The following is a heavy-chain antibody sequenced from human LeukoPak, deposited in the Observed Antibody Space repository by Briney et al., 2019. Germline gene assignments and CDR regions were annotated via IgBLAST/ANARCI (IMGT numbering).Heavy chain of an antibody. D-gene: IGHD3-10*01. CDR3: ARQKSWVGLLWFGGPRYYFDY. CDR1: GFTFSRYW. J-gene: IGHJ4*02. V-gene: IGHV3-7*01. CDR2: IKQVRSEK. Sequence: PGRSLRLSCAASGFTFSRYWMSWVRQAPAQGLGWGANIKQVRSEKHYVDSLKGRFTISRDNAKNSLYLQMHSLRAEDTAVYYCARQKSWVGLLWFGGPRYYFDYWGQGTLVTVSS.